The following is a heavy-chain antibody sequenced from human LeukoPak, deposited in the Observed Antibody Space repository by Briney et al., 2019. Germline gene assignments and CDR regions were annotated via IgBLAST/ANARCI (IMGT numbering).Heavy chain of an antibody. CDR3: ARDSYSYGSGSYYNAPDY. J-gene: IGHJ4*02. V-gene: IGHV1-69*13. D-gene: IGHD3-10*01. Sequence: SVKVSCKASGGTFSSYAISWVRQAPGQGLEWMGGIIPIFGTANYAQKFQGRVTITADESTSTAYMELSSLRSEDTAVYYCARDSYSYGSGSYYNAPDYWGQGTLVTVSS. CDR2: IIPIFGTA. CDR1: GGTFSSYA.